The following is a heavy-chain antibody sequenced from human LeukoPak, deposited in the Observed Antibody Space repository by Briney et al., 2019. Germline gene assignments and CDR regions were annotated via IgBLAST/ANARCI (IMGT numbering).Heavy chain of an antibody. V-gene: IGHV3-23*01. CDR3: AKNYYASTGYDY. D-gene: IGHD3-22*01. Sequence: GGSLRLSCAASGFIFNSNAMTWVRQAPGKGLEWVSAVSETGGGTYYADSVKGRFTISRDNSRNTLYLQMNSLRAEDTALYYCAKNYYASTGYDYWGQGTLVTVSS. J-gene: IGHJ4*02. CDR2: VSETGGGT. CDR1: GFIFNSNA.